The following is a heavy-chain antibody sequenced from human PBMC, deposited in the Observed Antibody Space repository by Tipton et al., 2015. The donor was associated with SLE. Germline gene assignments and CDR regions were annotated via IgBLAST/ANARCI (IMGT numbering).Heavy chain of an antibody. V-gene: IGHV4-59*01. CDR3: ARTFPYDGFDP. Sequence: TLSLPCTVSGGSISSYYWSWIRQPPGKGLEWIGYIYYSASTNYNPSLKSRVTISVDTSKNQFSLKLSSVTAADTAVYYCARTFPYDGFDPWGQGTLVTVSS. J-gene: IGHJ5*02. CDR2: IYYSAST. CDR1: GGSISSYY. D-gene: IGHD5-12*01.